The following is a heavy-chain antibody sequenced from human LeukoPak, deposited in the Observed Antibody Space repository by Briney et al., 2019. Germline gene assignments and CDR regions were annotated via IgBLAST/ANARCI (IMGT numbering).Heavy chain of an antibody. Sequence: SETLSLTCAVYGGSFSGYYWSWIRQPPGKGLEWIGEINHSGSTNYNPSLKSRVTISVDTSKNQFSLKLSSVTAADTAVYYCARSQFDRFGELLSDYWGQGTLVTVSS. CDR2: INHSGST. CDR3: ARSQFDRFGELLSDY. D-gene: IGHD3-10*01. CDR1: GGSFSGYY. V-gene: IGHV4-34*01. J-gene: IGHJ4*02.